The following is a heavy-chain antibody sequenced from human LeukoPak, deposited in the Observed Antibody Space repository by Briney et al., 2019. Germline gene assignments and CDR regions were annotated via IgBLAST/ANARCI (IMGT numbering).Heavy chain of an antibody. J-gene: IGHJ4*02. V-gene: IGHV3-48*01. D-gene: IGHD3-3*01. CDR3: ARDQRLRFLEWLLD. CDR1: GFTFSSYS. CDR2: ISSSSTI. Sequence: PGGSLRLSCAASGFTFSSYSMNWVRQAPGKGLEWVSYISSSSTIYYADSVKGRFTISRDNAKNSLYLQMNSLRAEDTAVYYCARDQRLRFLEWLLDWGQGTLVTVSS.